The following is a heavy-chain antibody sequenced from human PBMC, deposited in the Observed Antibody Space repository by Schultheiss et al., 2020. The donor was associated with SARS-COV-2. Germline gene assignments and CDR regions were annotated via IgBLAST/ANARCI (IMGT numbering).Heavy chain of an antibody. J-gene: IGHJ4*02. CDR1: GFTFSNAW. Sequence: GGSLRLSCAASGFTFSNAWMSWVRQAPGKGLEWVSAISGSGGSTYYADSVKGRFTISRDNSKNTLYLQMNSLRAEDTAVYYCARPMADYYGSGSYFDYWGQGTLVTVSS. CDR3: ARPMADYYGSGSYFDY. CDR2: ISGSGGST. D-gene: IGHD3-10*01. V-gene: IGHV3-23*01.